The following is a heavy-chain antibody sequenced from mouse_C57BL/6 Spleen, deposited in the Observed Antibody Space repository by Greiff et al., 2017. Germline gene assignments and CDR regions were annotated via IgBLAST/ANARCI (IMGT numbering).Heavy chain of an antibody. D-gene: IGHD2-1*01. CDR2: LLPGSGST. J-gene: IGHJ3*01. CDR3: ARVVTRAWFAY. CDR1: GYSFTGYW. V-gene: IGHV1-9*01. Sequence: VQLQQSGAELMKPGASVKLSCKATGYSFTGYWIAWVKQRPGHGLEWIGELLPGSGSTNYNEQFKGKATFTADTSSNTAYMQLSSQTTEDSSIYYCARVVTRAWFAYWGQGTPVTVAA.